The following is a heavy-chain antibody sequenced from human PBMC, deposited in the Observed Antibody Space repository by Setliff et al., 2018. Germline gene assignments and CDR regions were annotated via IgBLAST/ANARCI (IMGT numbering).Heavy chain of an antibody. V-gene: IGHV1-18*04. CDR3: ARDADYYDSSENPIVDY. J-gene: IGHJ4*02. CDR1: GYTFTNSI. D-gene: IGHD3-22*01. Sequence: ASVKVSCKASGYTFTNSIMNWVRQAPGQGLEWMGWVTIYNGNTKYAQNLQGRLTLTTDISTSTAYMELGSLTTDDTAVYYCARDADYYDSSENPIVDYWGQGTLVTVSS. CDR2: VTIYNGNT.